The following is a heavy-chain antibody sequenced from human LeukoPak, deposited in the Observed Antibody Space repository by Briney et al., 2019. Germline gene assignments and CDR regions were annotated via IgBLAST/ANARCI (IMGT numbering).Heavy chain of an antibody. V-gene: IGHV3-9*01. Sequence: GGSLRLSCAASGFTFDDYAMHWVRQAPGKGLEWVSGISWNSGSIGYADSVKGRFTISRDNAKNSLYLQMNSLRAEDTAVYYCARRDYDILTGYYGYMDVWGKGTTVTVSS. J-gene: IGHJ6*03. D-gene: IGHD3-9*01. CDR2: ISWNSGSI. CDR3: ARRDYDILTGYYGYMDV. CDR1: GFTFDDYA.